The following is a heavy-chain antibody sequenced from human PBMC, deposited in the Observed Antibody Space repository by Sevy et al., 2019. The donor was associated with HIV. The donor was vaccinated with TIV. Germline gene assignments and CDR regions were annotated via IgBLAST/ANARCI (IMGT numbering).Heavy chain of an antibody. CDR2: ISYDGSDI. Sequence: GGCLRLSCEVSGFTFSDYGMHWVRQAPGKGLEWLAVISYDGSDIYYADAVEGRFIVSRDNSKNTLYLQMNSLRPEDTAVYYCNNGAGRSDWGGFDYWGQGTLVTVSS. CDR3: NNGAGRSDWGGFDY. V-gene: IGHV3-30*03. J-gene: IGHJ4*02. CDR1: GFTFSDYG. D-gene: IGHD7-27*01.